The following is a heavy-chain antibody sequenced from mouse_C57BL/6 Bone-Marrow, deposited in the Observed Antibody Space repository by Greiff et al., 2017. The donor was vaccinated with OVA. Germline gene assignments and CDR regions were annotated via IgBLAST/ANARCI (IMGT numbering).Heavy chain of an antibody. V-gene: IGHV1-81*01. D-gene: IGHD1-1*01. CDR2: LYPRSGNT. J-gene: IGHJ4*01. CDR1: GYTFTSYG. CDR3: ARPPRYSSRWDY. Sequence: QVQLKESGAELARPGASVKLSCKASGYTFTSYGIRWVKQRTGQGLEWIGALYPRSGNTYYNEKFKGKATLTADKSSSTAYMELRSLTSEDSAVYVWARPPRYSSRWDYWGQGTSVTVSS.